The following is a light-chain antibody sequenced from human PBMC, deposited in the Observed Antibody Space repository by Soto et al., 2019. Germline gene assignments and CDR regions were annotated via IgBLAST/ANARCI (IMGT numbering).Light chain of an antibody. CDR3: QQYSNWPGT. Sequence: EIVMTQSPGTLSVSPGERATLPCRASQSVSSNLAWYQQKPGQAPSLLIYGASTRATGIPARFSGTGSGTEFTLTISSLQSEDFAFYYCQQYSNWPGTFGQGTKVDIK. CDR2: GAS. J-gene: IGKJ1*01. V-gene: IGKV3-15*01. CDR1: QSVSSN.